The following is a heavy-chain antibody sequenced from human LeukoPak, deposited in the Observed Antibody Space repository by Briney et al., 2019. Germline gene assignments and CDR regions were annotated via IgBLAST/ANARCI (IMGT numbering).Heavy chain of an antibody. J-gene: IGHJ4*02. V-gene: IGHV3-30*18. CDR3: AKKLGSSPGDFFDY. D-gene: IGHD6-6*01. CDR1: GFTFSSYG. Sequence: GGSLRLSCAASGFTFSSYGVHWVRQAPGKGLEWVAAIAYDGSVKHYADSVKGRFTISRDNSRDTLYLQMNSLRGGDTAVYYCAKKLGSSPGDFFDYWGQGTLATVSS. CDR2: IAYDGSVK.